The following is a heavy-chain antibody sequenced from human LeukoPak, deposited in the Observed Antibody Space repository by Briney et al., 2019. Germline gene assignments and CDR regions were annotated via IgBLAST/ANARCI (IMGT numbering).Heavy chain of an antibody. J-gene: IGHJ2*01. D-gene: IGHD7-27*01. Sequence: ASVKVSCKASGFTFTDHYVHWVRQTPGQGLEWMGWINPESGDTNYAQKLQGRVTMTRDTSIVAAYMELSSLSSDDTGVYYCGVHWGSGYYFDLWGRGILVTVSS. CDR3: GVHWGSGYYFDL. V-gene: IGHV1-2*02. CDR2: INPESGDT. CDR1: GFTFTDHY.